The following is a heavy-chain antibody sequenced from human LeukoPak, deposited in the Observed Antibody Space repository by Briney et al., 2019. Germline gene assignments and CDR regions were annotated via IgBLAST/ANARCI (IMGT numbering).Heavy chain of an antibody. Sequence: GGSLRLSCAASGFTFSSYAMHWVRQAPGKGLEYVSAISSNGGSTYYANSVKGRFTISRDNSNNTLYLQMGSLRAEDMAVYYCARQGPGYDSNLHFDYWGQGTLVTVSS. CDR2: ISSNGGST. D-gene: IGHD3-22*01. CDR3: ARQGPGYDSNLHFDY. V-gene: IGHV3-64*01. CDR1: GFTFSSYA. J-gene: IGHJ4*02.